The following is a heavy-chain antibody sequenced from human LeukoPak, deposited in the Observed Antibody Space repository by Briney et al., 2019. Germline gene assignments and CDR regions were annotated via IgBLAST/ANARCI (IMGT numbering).Heavy chain of an antibody. CDR1: GFTFRGYS. Sequence: GGSLRLSCAASGFTFRGYSMNWVRQAPGKGLEWVSSISSSSNYIYYADSVKGRFTISRDNAKNSLYLQMDSLRAEDTAVYYCARDPTSGYYYFDSWGQGTLVTVSS. J-gene: IGHJ4*02. D-gene: IGHD3-22*01. V-gene: IGHV3-21*01. CDR3: ARDPTSGYYYFDS. CDR2: ISSSSNYI.